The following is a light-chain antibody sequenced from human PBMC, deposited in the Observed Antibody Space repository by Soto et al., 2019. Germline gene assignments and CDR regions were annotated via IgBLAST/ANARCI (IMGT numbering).Light chain of an antibody. CDR2: DAS. J-gene: IGKJ1*01. CDR3: QQCATSPLT. V-gene: IGKV3-20*01. Sequence: EIVLTQSPGILSLSPGERATLSCRASQSVTNNYVAWYQQKPGQAPRLLIHDASSRATGVPDRFSGSGSGTDFTLTISRLEPEDFAVYFCQQCATSPLTFGQGTRVDIK. CDR1: QSVTNNY.